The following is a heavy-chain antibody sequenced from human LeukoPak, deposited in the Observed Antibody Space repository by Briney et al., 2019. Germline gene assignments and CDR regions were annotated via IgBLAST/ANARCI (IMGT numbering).Heavy chain of an antibody. V-gene: IGHV3-53*01. CDR2: IYSGGST. CDR3: ARGIGSWSDAFDI. J-gene: IGHJ3*02. CDR1: GFTVSSDY. D-gene: IGHD6-13*01. Sequence: GGSLRLSCAASGFTVSSDYMGWARQAPGKGLEWVSVIYSGGSTYYADSVKGRFTISRDNSKNTLYLQMNSLRAEDTAVYYCARGIGSWSDAFDIWGQGTMVTVSS.